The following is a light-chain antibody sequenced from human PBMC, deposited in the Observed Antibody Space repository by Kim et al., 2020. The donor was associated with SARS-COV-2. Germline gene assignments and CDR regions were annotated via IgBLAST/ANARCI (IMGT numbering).Light chain of an antibody. J-gene: IGKJ1*01. Sequence: EIVMTQSPATLSVSPGERATLSCRASQSVSSNVAWYQQKPGQAPRLLIYGASTRATGIPARFSGSGSGTEFTLTISSLQSEDFAVYYCHQYNDWPRAFGQGTKVDIK. CDR2: GAS. CDR1: QSVSSN. CDR3: HQYNDWPRA. V-gene: IGKV3-15*01.